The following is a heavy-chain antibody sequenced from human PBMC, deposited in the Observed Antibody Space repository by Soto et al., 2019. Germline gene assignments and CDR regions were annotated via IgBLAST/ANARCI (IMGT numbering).Heavy chain of an antibody. V-gene: IGHV1-3*01. Sequence: QVQLVQSGTEVKKPGASVKVSCKASGYTFTSYGIHWVRQAPGQRLEWMGWINAANGDTKYSPKFQGRVTITADESTSTAYMELSSLRSEDTAVYYCASTRFVVVVAATPYYYGMDVWGQGTTDTVSS. CDR3: ASTRFVVVVAATPYYYGMDV. CDR1: GYTFTSYG. J-gene: IGHJ6*02. CDR2: INAANGDT. D-gene: IGHD2-15*01.